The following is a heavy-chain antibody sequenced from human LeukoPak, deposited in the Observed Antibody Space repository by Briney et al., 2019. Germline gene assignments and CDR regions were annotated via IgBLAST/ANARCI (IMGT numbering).Heavy chain of an antibody. CDR1: GYTSTSYV. Sequence: GASVNVSCKASGYTSTSYVISWVRQAPGQGLEWMGWISAYNGNTNYIQKLQGRVTMTTDTSTSTAYMELRSLRSDDTAVYYCARDRVGNWYFDYWGQGTLVTVSS. D-gene: IGHD4-23*01. CDR3: ARDRVGNWYFDY. J-gene: IGHJ4*02. V-gene: IGHV1-18*01. CDR2: ISAYNGNT.